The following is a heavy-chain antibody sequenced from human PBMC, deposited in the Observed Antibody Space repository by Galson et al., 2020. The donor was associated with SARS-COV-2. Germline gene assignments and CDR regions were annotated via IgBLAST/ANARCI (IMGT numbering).Heavy chain of an antibody. V-gene: IGHV3-33*01. Sequence: KSLRLSRPPSEFTFSSYGMHWAPQPPGKGLEWVAVIWYDGSTKYYPDSVKGRFTISSDNSKNTLYLQMNSLRAEDTAVYYCARDRQSIGVVTAIPDYWGQGTLVSVAA. CDR1: EFTFSSYG. J-gene: IGHJ4*02. CDR2: IWYDGSTK. D-gene: IGHD2-21*02. CDR3: ARDRQSIGVVTAIPDY.